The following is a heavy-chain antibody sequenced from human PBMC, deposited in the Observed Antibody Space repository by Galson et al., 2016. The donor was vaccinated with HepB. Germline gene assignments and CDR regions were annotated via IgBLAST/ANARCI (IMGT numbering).Heavy chain of an antibody. V-gene: IGHV3-23*01. Sequence: SLRLSCAASGFTFSSYAMSWVRQAPGKGLEWVSAISGSGGSTYYADSVKGRFTISRDNSKNTLYLQMNSLRAEDTAVYFCAKPQGPFIAVAGAGGFDYWGQGTLVTVSS. J-gene: IGHJ4*02. CDR2: ISGSGGST. CDR3: AKPQGPFIAVAGAGGFDY. CDR1: GFTFSSYA. D-gene: IGHD6-19*01.